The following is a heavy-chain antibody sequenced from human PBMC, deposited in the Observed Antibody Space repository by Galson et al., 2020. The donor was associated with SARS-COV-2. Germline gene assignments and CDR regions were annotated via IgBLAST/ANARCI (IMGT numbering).Heavy chain of an antibody. CDR3: AKRYSGSRYWYFDL. J-gene: IGHJ2*01. V-gene: IGHV3-23*01. Sequence: GGSLRLSCAASGFTFSSYAMSWVRQSPGKGLEWVSLISASGSDTFYADSMKGRFTISRDNYRYTLFLQMDSLRAEGTAVYYCAKRYSGSRYWYFDLWGRGTLVTVSS. CDR2: ISASGSDT. CDR1: GFTFSSYA. D-gene: IGHD1-26*01.